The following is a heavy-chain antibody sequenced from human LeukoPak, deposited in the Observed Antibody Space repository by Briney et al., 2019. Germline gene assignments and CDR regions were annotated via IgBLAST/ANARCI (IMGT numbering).Heavy chain of an antibody. D-gene: IGHD2-2*01. J-gene: IGHJ4*02. Sequence: SETLSLTCTVSGGSISSYYWSWIRQPPGRGLEWIGYIYYSGSTNYNPSLKSRVTISVDTSKNQFSLKLSSMTAADTAVYYCAREYCSSTNCYEFDYWGQGTLVTVSS. CDR2: IYYSGST. CDR1: GGSISSYY. V-gene: IGHV4-59*01. CDR3: AREYCSSTNCYEFDY.